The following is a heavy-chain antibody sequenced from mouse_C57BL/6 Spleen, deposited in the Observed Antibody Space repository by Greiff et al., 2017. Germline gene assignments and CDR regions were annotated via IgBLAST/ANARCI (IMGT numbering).Heavy chain of an antibody. CDR2: IYPGDGDT. CDR3: ARNWDGEYAMDY. Sequence: QVQLQQSGPERLKPGPSVKISCKPSAYASSSSWMNWVKQRPGKGLEWIGRIYPGDGDTNYNGRLKGKAQLTEAKSSSTSFMQLSRLTSEDSAVYFCARNWDGEYAMDYWGQGTSVTVSS. V-gene: IGHV1-82*01. CDR1: AYASSSSW. J-gene: IGHJ4*01. D-gene: IGHD4-1*01.